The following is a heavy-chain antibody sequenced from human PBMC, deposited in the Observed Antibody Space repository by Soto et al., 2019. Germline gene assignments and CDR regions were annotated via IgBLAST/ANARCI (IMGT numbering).Heavy chain of an antibody. V-gene: IGHV3-53*01. J-gene: IGHJ6*02. CDR1: GFTVSSNY. D-gene: IGHD1-7*01. Sequence: PGGSLRLSCAASGFTVSSNYMSWVRQAPGKGLEWVSVIYSGGSTYYADSVKGRFTISRDNSKNTLYLQMNSLRAEDTAVYYCARVELELRHFYGRDVWGQGTTVTVSS. CDR3: ARVELELRHFYGRDV. CDR2: IYSGGST.